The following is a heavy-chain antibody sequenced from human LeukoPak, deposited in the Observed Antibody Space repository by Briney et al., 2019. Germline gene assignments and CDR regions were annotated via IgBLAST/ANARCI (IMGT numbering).Heavy chain of an antibody. D-gene: IGHD5-18*01. J-gene: IGHJ4*02. Sequence: ASLNVSCKASGVTFSGYTISCVCQAPQQGLEWMGRIIPILGVAKYAQQFQGTVTITAGKCTSTAYMELSSLRAEDTGVYYCARDHMDTAMDDYWGQGTLVTVSS. CDR3: ARDHMDTAMDDY. CDR1: GVTFSGYT. CDR2: IIPILGVA. V-gene: IGHV1-69*04.